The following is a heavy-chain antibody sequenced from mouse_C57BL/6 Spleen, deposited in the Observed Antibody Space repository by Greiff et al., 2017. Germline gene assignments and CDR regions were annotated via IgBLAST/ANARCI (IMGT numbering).Heavy chain of an antibody. CDR1: GYTFTSYW. CDR3: ARGGYYDYPFDD. Sequence: VQLQQPGAELVRPGTSVKLSCKASGYTFTSYWMHWVKQRPGQGLEWIGVIDPSDSYTNYNQKFKGKATLTVDTSSSTAYMQLSRLTSEDSAVYYCARGGYYDYPFDDWGQGTTLTVSS. V-gene: IGHV1-59*01. D-gene: IGHD2-4*01. J-gene: IGHJ2*01. CDR2: IDPSDSYT.